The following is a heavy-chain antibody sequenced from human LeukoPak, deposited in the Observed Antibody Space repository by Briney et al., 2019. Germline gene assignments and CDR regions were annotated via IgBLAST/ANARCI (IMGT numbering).Heavy chain of an antibody. D-gene: IGHD3-10*01. J-gene: IGHJ5*02. Sequence: PSQTLSLTCTVSGGSISSGSYYWRWIRQPAGKGLEWIGRIYTSGSTNYNPSLKSRVTISVDTSKNQFSLKLSSVTAADTAVYYCASPRGAWGQGTLVTVSS. CDR3: ASPRGA. CDR2: IYTSGST. V-gene: IGHV4-61*02. CDR1: GGSISSGSYY.